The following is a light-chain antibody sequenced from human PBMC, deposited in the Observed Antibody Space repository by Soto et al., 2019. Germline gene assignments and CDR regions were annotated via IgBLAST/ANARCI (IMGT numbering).Light chain of an antibody. CDR2: DVS. J-gene: IGLJ2*01. V-gene: IGLV2-14*01. CDR1: SSDVGGYNY. CDR3: SSYTSRSTHCE. Sequence: QSALTQPASVSGSPGQSITISCTGTSSDVGGYNYVSWDQQHPGIAPKLTIYDVSNRPSGVSNRFSGSKSGNTASLTISGLQAEDEADYYCSSYTSRSTHCEFGGGTTLTVL.